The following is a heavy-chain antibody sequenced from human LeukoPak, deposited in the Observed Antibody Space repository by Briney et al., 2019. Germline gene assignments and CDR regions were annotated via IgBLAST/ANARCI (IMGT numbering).Heavy chain of an antibody. Sequence: GGSLRLSCAASGLTFSSYAMSWDRQAPGKGLEYVSAISSNGGSTYYANSVKGRFTISRDNSKNTLYLQMGSLRAEDMAVYYCASSGEWELLPAGYWGQGTLVTVSS. D-gene: IGHD1-26*01. J-gene: IGHJ4*02. CDR2: ISSNGGST. CDR1: GLTFSSYA. V-gene: IGHV3-64*01. CDR3: ASSGEWELLPAGY.